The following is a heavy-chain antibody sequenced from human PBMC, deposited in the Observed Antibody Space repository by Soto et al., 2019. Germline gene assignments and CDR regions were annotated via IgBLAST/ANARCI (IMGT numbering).Heavy chain of an antibody. J-gene: IGHJ4*01. CDR2: VYYSGST. D-gene: IGHD2-8*01. CDR1: CGSIIDYY. V-gene: IGHV4-59*01. CDR3: ARGARYCTNGVCYTSYYFDY. Sequence: LETLSLTYTVSCGSIIDYYCRWIRQPPGKGLEWIGYVYYSGSTNYNPSLKSRVTISVDRSKNQFSLKLSSVTAADTAVYYCARGARYCTNGVCYTSYYFDYWGQGTLVTVSS.